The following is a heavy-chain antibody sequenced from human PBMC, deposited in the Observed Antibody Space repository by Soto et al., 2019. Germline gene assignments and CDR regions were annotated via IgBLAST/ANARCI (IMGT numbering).Heavy chain of an antibody. CDR2: ISAHNGNT. D-gene: IGHD1-1*01. J-gene: IGHJ4*02. CDR3: ARGRYGDH. CDR1: GYDFTTYG. V-gene: IGHV1-18*01. Sequence: QVHLVQSGAEVKKPGASVKVSCKGSGYDFTTYGITWVRQAPGQGLERMAWISAHNGNTDYAQKLQGRVTVTRDTTTSTAYLELRSLRSDETAVYYCARGRYGDHWGQGALVTVSS.